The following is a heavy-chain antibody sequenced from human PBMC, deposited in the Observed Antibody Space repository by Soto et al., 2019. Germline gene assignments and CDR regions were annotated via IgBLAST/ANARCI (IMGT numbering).Heavy chain of an antibody. Sequence: EVQLVESGGGLVQPGGSLKLSCAASGFTFSGSAMHWVRQASGKGLEWVGRITDKVNIYATAYAASVKGRFTISRDDSNNTAYLQMNSLKTEDTAVYYCIASQPSGGWFDPWGQGTLVTVSS. CDR2: ITDKVNIYAT. CDR1: GFTFSGSA. V-gene: IGHV3-73*01. CDR3: IASQPSGGWFDP. J-gene: IGHJ5*02. D-gene: IGHD2-2*01.